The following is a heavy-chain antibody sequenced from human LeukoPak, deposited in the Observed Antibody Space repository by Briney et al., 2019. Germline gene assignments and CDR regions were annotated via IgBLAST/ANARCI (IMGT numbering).Heavy chain of an antibody. CDR2: IHRSGSP. J-gene: IGHJ4*02. D-gene: IGHD1-14*01. CDR1: LDSTTSNF. V-gene: IGHV4-4*02. CDR3: AREILGGFNPGAY. Sequence: SETLSLTCTVSLDSTTSNFWSWVRQPPGKGLEWIGGIHRSGSPNYNPSLQSRVTISIDRSRNQIVLELSSVTAADTAVYYCAREILGGFNPGAYWGQGTLVTVSS.